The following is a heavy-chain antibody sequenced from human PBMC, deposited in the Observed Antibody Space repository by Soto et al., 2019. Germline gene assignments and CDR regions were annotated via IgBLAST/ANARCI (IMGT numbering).Heavy chain of an antibody. Sequence: GGSLRLSCAASGFTLSSYALSWVRQAPGKGLEWVSAVSGSGGSTYYADSVKGRFTISRDNSKNTLFLQMNSLRAEDTAVYYCAKDFIAAAGKPFDYWGQGTLVTVSS. CDR2: VSGSGGST. D-gene: IGHD6-13*01. V-gene: IGHV3-23*01. J-gene: IGHJ4*02. CDR3: AKDFIAAAGKPFDY. CDR1: GFTLSSYA.